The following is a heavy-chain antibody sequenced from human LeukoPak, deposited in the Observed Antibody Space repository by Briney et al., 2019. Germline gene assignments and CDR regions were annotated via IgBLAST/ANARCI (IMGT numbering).Heavy chain of an antibody. J-gene: IGHJ6*03. Sequence: ASVKVSCKASGYTFTGYYMHWVRQAPGQGLEWMGWINPNSGGTNYAQKFQGRVTMTRDTSISTAHMELSRLRSDDTAVYYCASLGIAAAGNYYYYMDVWGKGTTVTISS. D-gene: IGHD6-13*01. CDR3: ASLGIAAAGNYYYYMDV. CDR2: INPNSGGT. CDR1: GYTFTGYY. V-gene: IGHV1-2*02.